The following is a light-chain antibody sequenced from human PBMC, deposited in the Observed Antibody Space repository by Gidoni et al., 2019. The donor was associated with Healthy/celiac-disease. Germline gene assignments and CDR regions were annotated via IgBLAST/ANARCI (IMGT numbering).Light chain of an antibody. CDR1: QSISSY. CDR2: AAS. J-gene: IGKJ3*01. Sequence: DIQMTQSPSSLSASVGDRVTITRRASQSISSYLNWYQQKPGKAPKLLIYAASSLQSGVPSRFSGSGSGTDFTLTISSLQPEDFATYYCQQSYSTPHITFGPGTKVDIK. V-gene: IGKV1-39*01. CDR3: QQSYSTPHIT.